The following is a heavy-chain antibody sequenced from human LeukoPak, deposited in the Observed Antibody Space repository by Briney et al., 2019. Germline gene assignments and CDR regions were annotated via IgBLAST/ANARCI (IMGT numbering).Heavy chain of an antibody. D-gene: IGHD1-1*01. J-gene: IGHJ3*02. CDR1: GLTLGSYW. Sequence: GGSLTLSCAPSGLTLGSYWVHWVRQPPRKGLVWVTRIYSDRSGTSYAESVKGRFSIYRDNAKNTLFLQMNSLTAEDTAVYYCATDRVHAFDIWGEGAMVTVS. CDR3: ATDRVHAFDI. CDR2: IYSDRSGT. V-gene: IGHV3-74*01.